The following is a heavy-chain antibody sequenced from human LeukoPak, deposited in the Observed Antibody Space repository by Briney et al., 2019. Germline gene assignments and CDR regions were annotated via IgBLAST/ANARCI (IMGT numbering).Heavy chain of an antibody. CDR3: ARVGAGGDYYHYYFDY. D-gene: IGHD2-21*02. CDR2: ISAYNGNT. V-gene: IGHV1-18*01. CDR1: GYTFTSYG. Sequence: ASVKVSFKASGYTFTSYGISWVRQAPGQGLEWMGWISAYNGNTNYAQKLQGRVTMTTDTSTSTAYMELRSLRSDDTDVYYCARVGAGGDYYHYYFDYWGQGTLVTVSS. J-gene: IGHJ4*02.